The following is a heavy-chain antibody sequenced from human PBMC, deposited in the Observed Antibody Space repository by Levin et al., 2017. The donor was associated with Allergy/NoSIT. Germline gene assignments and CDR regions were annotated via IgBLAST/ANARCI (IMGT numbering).Heavy chain of an antibody. D-gene: IGHD2-8*01. CDR2: IYHSGST. CDR1: GGSISTSSYY. V-gene: IGHV4-39*07. Sequence: SETLSLTCTVSGGSISTSSYYWGWIRQPPGKGLEWIGNIYHSGSTYYTPSLRSRVTISVDTSKNQFSLRVNSVTAADTAGYYCARDEMVHEIQYYYGMDVWGQGTTVTVSS. CDR3: ARDEMVHEIQYYYGMDV. J-gene: IGHJ6*02.